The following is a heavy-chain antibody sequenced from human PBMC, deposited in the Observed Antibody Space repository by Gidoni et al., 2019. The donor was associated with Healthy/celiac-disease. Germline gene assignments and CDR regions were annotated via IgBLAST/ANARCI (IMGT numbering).Heavy chain of an antibody. CDR1: GFTFSSYG. D-gene: IGHD3-22*01. V-gene: IGHV3-30*18. J-gene: IGHJ5*01. CDR3: AKDKDSSGYFES. Sequence: QVQLVESGGGVVQPGRSLRLSCAASGFTFSSYGMHWVRQAPGKGLEWVAVISYDGSNKYYADSVKGRFTISGDNSKNTLYLQMNSLRAEDTAVYYCAKDKDSSGYFESWGQGTLVTVSS. CDR2: ISYDGSNK.